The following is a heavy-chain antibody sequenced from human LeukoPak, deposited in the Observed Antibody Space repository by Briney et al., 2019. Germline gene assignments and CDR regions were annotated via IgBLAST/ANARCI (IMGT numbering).Heavy chain of an antibody. CDR1: GFSFSGHW. D-gene: IGHD6-6*01. J-gene: IGHJ4*02. Sequence: GGSLRLSCIASGFSFSGHWMHWARQLPGKGLVWVSRISPTGSATSYADSVKGRFTVSRDNAKNTLYLQVNNLRAEDTAVYYCARGPNSNWSGLDFWGQGTLLTVSS. CDR2: ISPTGSAT. V-gene: IGHV3-74*01. CDR3: ARGPNSNWSGLDF.